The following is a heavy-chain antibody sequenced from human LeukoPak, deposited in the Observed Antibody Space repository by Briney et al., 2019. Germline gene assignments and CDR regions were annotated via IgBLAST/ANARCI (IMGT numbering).Heavy chain of an antibody. V-gene: IGHV4-39*01. Sequence: SETLSLTXTVSGGSISSSSYYWGWIRQPPGKGLEWIGSIYYSGSTYYNPSLKSRVTISVDTSKNQFSLKLSSVTAADTAVYYCARLGFYYYMDVWGKGTTVTVSS. CDR3: ARLGFYYYMDV. J-gene: IGHJ6*03. CDR1: GGSISSSSYY. CDR2: IYYSGST. D-gene: IGHD3-16*01.